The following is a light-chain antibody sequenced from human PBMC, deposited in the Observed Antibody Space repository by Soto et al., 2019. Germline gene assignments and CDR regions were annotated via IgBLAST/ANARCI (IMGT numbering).Light chain of an antibody. V-gene: IGLV2-14*01. CDR1: SSDIGGYNF. CDR2: DVS. CDR3: SSYTTTSALVV. J-gene: IGLJ3*02. Sequence: QSALTQPASVSGSPGQSITISCTGTSSDIGGYNFVSWYRQHPGKAPKLIIFDVSDRPSGVSNRFSGSKSGHTASLTISGLKAEDEADYYCSSYTTTSALVVFGGGTKVTVL.